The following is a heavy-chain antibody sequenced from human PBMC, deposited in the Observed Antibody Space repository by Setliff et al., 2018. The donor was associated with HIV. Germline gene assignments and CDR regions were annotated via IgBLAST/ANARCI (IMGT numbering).Heavy chain of an antibody. Sequence: KLSETLSLTCSVSGVSFSTNMYYWGWIRQPPGKGLEWVGSVYYSGDIFYNPSLRSRVTISLDSSKNQLSLRLKSVTAADTAVYFCARRAESTTTWFSSWYSYDMDVWGQGTTVTVSS. V-gene: IGHV4-39*01. J-gene: IGHJ6*02. CDR2: VYYSGDI. D-gene: IGHD2-15*01. CDR3: ARRAESTTTWFSSWYSYDMDV. CDR1: GVSFSTNMYY.